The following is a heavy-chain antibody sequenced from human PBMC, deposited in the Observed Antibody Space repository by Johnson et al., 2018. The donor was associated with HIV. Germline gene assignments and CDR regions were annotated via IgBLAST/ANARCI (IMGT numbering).Heavy chain of an antibody. V-gene: IGHV3-30*04. J-gene: IGHJ3*02. Sequence: QVQLVESGGGVVRPGRSLRLSCAASGFTFSNYPMHWVRQAPGKGLEWVAVISFDGSNKYYADSVKGRFSLSRDNPKKSLYLQMNGLRPEDTGIYYCAKDIVYGVYGSQGAFHIWGRGTMVKVSS. CDR2: ISFDGSNK. D-gene: IGHD4-17*01. CDR3: AKDIVYGVYGSQGAFHI. CDR1: GFTFSNYP.